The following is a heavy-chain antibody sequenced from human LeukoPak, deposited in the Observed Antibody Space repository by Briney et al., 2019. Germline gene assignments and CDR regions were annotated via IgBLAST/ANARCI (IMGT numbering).Heavy chain of an antibody. D-gene: IGHD3-9*01. J-gene: IGHJ4*02. CDR3: ARGPHILTGYSLDY. CDR1: GGSISSYY. V-gene: IGHV4-59*12. CDR2: IYYSGST. Sequence: PSETLSLTCTVSGGSISSYYWSWIRQPPGKGLEYIGYIYYSGSTNYNPSLKSRVTISVDTSKNQFSLKLSSVTAADTAVYYCARGPHILTGYSLDYWGQGTLVTVSS.